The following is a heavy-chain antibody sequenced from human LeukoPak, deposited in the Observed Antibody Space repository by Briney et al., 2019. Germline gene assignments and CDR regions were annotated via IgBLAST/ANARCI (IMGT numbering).Heavy chain of an antibody. Sequence: PGGSLSLSCAVSGFTFTSYGMHWVRQAPGKGLEWVAFVRYDQVNKYYADSVKGRFTISRDNSKNTLYLQMNSLRPDDTAVYYCTSPTSLGSWGQGTPLSVSS. J-gene: IGHJ4*02. V-gene: IGHV3-30*02. CDR3: TSPTSLGS. CDR1: GFTFTSYG. D-gene: IGHD2/OR15-2a*01. CDR2: VRYDQVNK.